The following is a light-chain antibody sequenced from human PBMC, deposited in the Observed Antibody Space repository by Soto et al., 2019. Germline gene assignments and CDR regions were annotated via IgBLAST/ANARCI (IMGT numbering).Light chain of an antibody. CDR1: SSDVGSDNL. V-gene: IGLV2-23*01. CDR3: CAYAGSSTCV. J-gene: IGLJ3*02. CDR2: EGS. Sequence: QSALTQPASVSGSPGQSITISCTGTSSDVGSDNLVSWYQQHPGKAPKLMIYEGSKRPSGVSNRFSGSKSGNTASLTISGLQAEDEADYYCCAYAGSSTCVFGGGTKLTVL.